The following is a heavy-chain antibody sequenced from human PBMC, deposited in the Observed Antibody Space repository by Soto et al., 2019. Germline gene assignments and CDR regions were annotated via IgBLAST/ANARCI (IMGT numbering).Heavy chain of an antibody. Sequence: GGSLRLSCAASGFTFSNYAMNWVRQAPGKGLEWVSAISGSGVSTYYADSVKGRFTISRDNSKNTLYLQMNSLRAEDTAVYYCAKDPSKLGILVGSWFDPWGQGTLVTVSS. J-gene: IGHJ5*02. D-gene: IGHD3-9*01. CDR1: GFTFSNYA. CDR2: ISGSGVST. V-gene: IGHV3-23*01. CDR3: AKDPSKLGILVGSWFDP.